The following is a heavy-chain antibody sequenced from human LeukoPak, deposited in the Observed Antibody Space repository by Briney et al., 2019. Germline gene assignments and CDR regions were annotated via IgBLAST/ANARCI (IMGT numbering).Heavy chain of an antibody. Sequence: GGSLRLSCAATGFTFSSYAMSWVRQAPGKGLEGVSAISGSGGSTYYADSVKGRFTISRDNSKNTLYLQMNSLRAEDTAVYYCEKDKGIAFHWGQGTLVTVSS. CDR3: EKDKGIAFH. CDR2: ISGSGGST. V-gene: IGHV3-23*01. J-gene: IGHJ4*02. D-gene: IGHD6-13*01. CDR1: GFTFSSYA.